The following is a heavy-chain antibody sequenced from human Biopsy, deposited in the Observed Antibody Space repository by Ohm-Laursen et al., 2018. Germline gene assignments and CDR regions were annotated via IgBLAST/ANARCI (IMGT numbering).Heavy chain of an antibody. Sequence: SVKVSCRVSGGTLTSLDISWVRQAPGQGLEWVGGILPSSDITNYAQPLRGRVTITADESTTTAYMELRSLKSEDTAVYYCARRRGADFDYWGQGTLVTVSS. J-gene: IGHJ4*02. D-gene: IGHD3-16*01. CDR1: GGTLTSLD. V-gene: IGHV1-69*13. CDR2: ILPSSDIT. CDR3: ARRRGADFDY.